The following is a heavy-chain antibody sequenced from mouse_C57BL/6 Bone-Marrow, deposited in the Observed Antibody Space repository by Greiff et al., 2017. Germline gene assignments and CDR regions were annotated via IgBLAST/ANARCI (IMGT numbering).Heavy chain of an antibody. J-gene: IGHJ2*01. Sequence: QVQLQQSVAELVKPGASVKMSCTASGYNFTTTPIEWMKQNHEQSLEWIGNFHPSNDDTKYTAKFQGKATLTVEKSSNTVYLELSRLTSDDSAVYYGGRSSTFFYYFDESGEGNTLTLSP. D-gene: IGHD5-1*01. V-gene: IGHV1-47*01. CDR2: FHPSNDDT. CDR1: GYNFTTTP. CDR3: GRSSTFFYYFDE.